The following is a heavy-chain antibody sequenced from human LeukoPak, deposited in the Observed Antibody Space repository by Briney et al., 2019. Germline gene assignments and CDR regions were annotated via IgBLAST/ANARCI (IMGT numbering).Heavy chain of an antibody. J-gene: IGHJ4*02. D-gene: IGHD1-26*01. CDR3: AIQDSGTKDY. CDR2: VNETGGDV. CDR1: GFTFTNYP. Sequence: GGSLRLSCAASGFTFTNYPMSWVRQAPGRGLEWVSSVNETGGDVFYADSVKGRFTVSRDNSKKTLYLQMNSLRGEDTAVYYCAIQDSGTKDYWGQGTLVTVSS. V-gene: IGHV3-23*01.